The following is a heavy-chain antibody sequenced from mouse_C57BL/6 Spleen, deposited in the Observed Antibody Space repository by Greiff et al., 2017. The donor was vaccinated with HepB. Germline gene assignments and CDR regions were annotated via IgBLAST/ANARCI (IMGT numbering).Heavy chain of an antibody. CDR2: IDPSDSYT. D-gene: IGHD1-1*01. CDR3: ARWGSSPYFDY. J-gene: IGHJ2*01. CDR1: GYTFTSYW. Sequence: QVQLKQPGAELVRPGTSVKLSCKASGYTFTSYWMHWVKQRPGQGLEWIGVIDPSDSYTNYNQKFKGKATLTVDTSSSTAYMQLSSLTSEDSAVYYCARWGSSPYFDYWGQGTTLTVSS. V-gene: IGHV1-59*01.